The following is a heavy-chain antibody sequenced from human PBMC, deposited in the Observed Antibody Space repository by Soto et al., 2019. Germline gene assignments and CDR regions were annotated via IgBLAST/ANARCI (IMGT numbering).Heavy chain of an antibody. CDR1: GFSFRSYV. J-gene: IGHJ6*02. V-gene: IGHV3-30*04. CDR3: ARGVYSRGSDSVPLHGMHV. D-gene: IGHD6-19*01. CDR2: TSFDGRRK. Sequence: QGQLVESGGGVVQPGTSLRISCAASGFSFRSYVMQWVRQAPGKGLEWVSVTSFDGRRKYHADSVKDRFTISRDNSKHCVFPQMNRQRAEETAVYYCARGVYSRGSDSVPLHGMHVWCQWNTVTV.